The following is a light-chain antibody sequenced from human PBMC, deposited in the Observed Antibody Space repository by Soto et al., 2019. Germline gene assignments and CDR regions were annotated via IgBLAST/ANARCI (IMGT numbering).Light chain of an antibody. CDR3: QQYDSYPWT. CDR2: DAS. J-gene: IGKJ1*01. Sequence: DIEITQSPSTLSASVGDRVTITCRASQSVSGSLAWYQQKSGRPPKVLIYDASTLEDGVPSRFSGSGSGTEFTLTISSLQPDDFATYYCQQYDSYPWTFGQGTKVEIK. CDR1: QSVSGS. V-gene: IGKV1-5*01.